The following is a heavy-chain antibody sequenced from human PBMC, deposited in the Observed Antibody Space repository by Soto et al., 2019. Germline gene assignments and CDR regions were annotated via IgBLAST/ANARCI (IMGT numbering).Heavy chain of an antibody. CDR3: VRIRRGDGYTFGY. Sequence: PGGSLRLSCTASGFTLSNYWMHWVRQAPGKGLVWVSRINTDGSTTTYADSVKGRFTISRDNAKNTLYLQMNSLRDEDTAVYYCVRIRRGDGYTFGYWGQGTLVTVSS. V-gene: IGHV3-74*01. J-gene: IGHJ4*02. CDR2: INTDGSTT. CDR1: GFTLSNYW. D-gene: IGHD5-12*01.